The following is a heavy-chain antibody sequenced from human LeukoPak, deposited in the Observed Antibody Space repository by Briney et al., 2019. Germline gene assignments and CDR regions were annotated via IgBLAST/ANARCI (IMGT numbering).Heavy chain of an antibody. J-gene: IGHJ4*02. Sequence: SETLSLTCAVYGGSFSGYYWSWIRQPPGKGLEGIGEINHSGRTNYNPSLKSRVTISVDTSKNQFSLKLSSVTAADTAVYYCATGTYYYDSSGYSYYFDYWGQGTLVTVSS. CDR3: ATGTYYYDSSGYSYYFDY. D-gene: IGHD3-22*01. CDR2: INHSGRT. CDR1: GGSFSGYY. V-gene: IGHV4-34*01.